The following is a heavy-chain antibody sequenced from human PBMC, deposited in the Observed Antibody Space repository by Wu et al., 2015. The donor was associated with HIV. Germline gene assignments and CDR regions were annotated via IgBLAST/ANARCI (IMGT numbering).Heavy chain of an antibody. CDR1: GYIFSAYY. D-gene: IGHD2-21*01. V-gene: IGHV1-2*02. CDR2: IRPDSAAT. J-gene: IGHJ3*02. CDR3: ATGVVIPITGVAFDI. Sequence: LVQSGAEVRKPGASVKVSCKASGYIFSAYYMHWVRQVPGQGLEWMGWIRPDSAATNYADKFQDRVTMTRDASISTVYMQLNRLRPDDTAVYYCATGVVIPITGVAFDIWGQGTIVTVSS.